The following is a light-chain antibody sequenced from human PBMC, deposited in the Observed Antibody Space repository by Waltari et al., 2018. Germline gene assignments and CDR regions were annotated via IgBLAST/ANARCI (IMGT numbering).Light chain of an antibody. CDR3: QTWGAGFHL. CDR1: SGHNSYA. CDR2: VNSGGGY. Sequence: QLVLTQSPSASASLGDSVKLTCTLSSGHNSYAIAWHQQQPEKGPRYLMKVNSGGGYVKGVGIPDRFSGSSSVSERYLTISSLQSEDEGDYYCQTWGAGFHLFGGGTKVTVL. V-gene: IGLV4-69*01. J-gene: IGLJ2*01.